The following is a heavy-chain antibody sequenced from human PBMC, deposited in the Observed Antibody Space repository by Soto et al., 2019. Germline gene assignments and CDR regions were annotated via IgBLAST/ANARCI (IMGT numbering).Heavy chain of an antibody. CDR1: GYSFTSYW. V-gene: IGHV5-10-1*01. CDR3: ARSESEADDAFDI. Sequence: GESLKISCKGSGYSFTSYWISWVRQMPGKGLEWMGRIDPSDSYTNYSPSFQGHVTISADKSISTAYLQWSSLKASDTAMYYCARSESEADDAFDIWGQGTMVTVSS. CDR2: IDPSDSYT. D-gene: IGHD3-3*01. J-gene: IGHJ3*02.